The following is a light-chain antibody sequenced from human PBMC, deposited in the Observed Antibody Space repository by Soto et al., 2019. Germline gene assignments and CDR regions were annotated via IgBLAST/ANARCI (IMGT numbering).Light chain of an antibody. CDR3: CSYAGSNTDVV. Sequence: ALTQPASVSGSPGQSITISCTGTSSDVGTYNLVSWYQQHPGKAPKLMIYEDNKRPSGVSNRFSGSKSDNTASLTISGLQAEDEADYYCCSYAGSNTDVVFGGGTQLTVL. CDR1: SSDVGTYNL. CDR2: EDN. J-gene: IGLJ2*01. V-gene: IGLV2-23*01.